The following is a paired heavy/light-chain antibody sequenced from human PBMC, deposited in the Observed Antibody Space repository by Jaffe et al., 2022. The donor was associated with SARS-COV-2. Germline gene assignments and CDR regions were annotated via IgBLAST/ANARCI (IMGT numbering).Light chain of an antibody. CDR2: DAS. CDR3: QQRSNWPPRLT. J-gene: IGKJ4*01. CDR1: QSVSSY. Sequence: EIVLTQSPATLSLSPGERATLSCRASQSVSSYLAWYQQKPGQAPRLLIYDASNRATGIPARFSGSGSGTDFTLTISSLEPEDFAVYYCQQRSNWPPRLTFGGGTKVEIK. V-gene: IGKV3-11*01.
Heavy chain of an antibody. CDR1: GGSFSGYY. CDR2: INHSGST. J-gene: IGHJ6*02. Sequence: QVQLQQWGAGLLKPSETLSLTCAVYGGSFSGYYWSWIRQPPGKGLEWIGEINHSGSTNYNPSLKSRVTISVDTSKNQFSLKLSSVTAADTAVYYCARGSGWYRGNYYYYYYGMDVWGQGTTVTVSS. V-gene: IGHV4-34*01. D-gene: IGHD6-19*01. CDR3: ARGSGWYRGNYYYYYYGMDV.